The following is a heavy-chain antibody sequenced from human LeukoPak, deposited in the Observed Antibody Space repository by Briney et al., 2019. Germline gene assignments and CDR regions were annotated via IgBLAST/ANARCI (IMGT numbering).Heavy chain of an antibody. D-gene: IGHD3-16*01. V-gene: IGHV4-34*01. Sequence: ASETLSLTCAVYGGSFSGYYWSWIRQPPGKGLEWIGEINHSGSTNYNPSLKSRVTISVDKSKNQFSLKLSSVTAADTAVYYCARDRDYGRYWGQGTLVTVSS. CDR3: ARDRDYGRY. J-gene: IGHJ4*02. CDR1: GGSFSGYY. CDR2: INHSGST.